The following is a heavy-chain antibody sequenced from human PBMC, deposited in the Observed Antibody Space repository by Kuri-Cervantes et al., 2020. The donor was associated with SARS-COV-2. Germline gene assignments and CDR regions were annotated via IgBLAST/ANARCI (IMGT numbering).Heavy chain of an antibody. CDR2: INWNGGST. CDR3: ASHPKRFLEWLFDY. CDR1: GFTFDDYG. Sequence: LSLTCAASGFTFDDYGMSWVRQAPGKGLEWVSGINWNGGSTGYADSVKGRFTISRDNAKDSLYLQMNSLGAEDTALYYCASHPKRFLEWLFDYWGQGTLVTVSS. D-gene: IGHD3-3*01. J-gene: IGHJ4*02. V-gene: IGHV3-20*04.